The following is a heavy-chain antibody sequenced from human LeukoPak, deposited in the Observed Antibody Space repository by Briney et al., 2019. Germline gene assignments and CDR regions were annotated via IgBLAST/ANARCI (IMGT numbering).Heavy chain of an antibody. CDR3: ARAVAGTAPFDY. V-gene: IGHV1-2*02. CDR2: INPNSGGT. Sequence: ASVKVSCKAPGYTFTGYYMHWVRQAPGQGLEWMGWINPNSGGTNYAQKFQGRVTMTRDTSISTAYMELSRLRSDDTAVYYCARAVAGTAPFDYWGQGTLVTVSS. CDR1: GYTFTGYY. D-gene: IGHD6-19*01. J-gene: IGHJ4*02.